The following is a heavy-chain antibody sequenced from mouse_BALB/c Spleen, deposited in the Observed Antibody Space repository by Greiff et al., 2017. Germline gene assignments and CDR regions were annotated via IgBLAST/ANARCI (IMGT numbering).Heavy chain of an antibody. Sequence: EVKLVESGPSLVKPSQTLSLTCSVTGDSITSGYWNWIRKFPGNKLEYMGYISYSGSTYYNPSLKSRISITRDTSKNQYYLQLNSVTTEDTATYYCARGAYYGSRSYAMDYWGQGTSVTVSS. D-gene: IGHD1-1*01. J-gene: IGHJ4*01. CDR3: ARGAYYGSRSYAMDY. V-gene: IGHV3-8*02. CDR2: ISYSGST. CDR1: GDSITSGY.